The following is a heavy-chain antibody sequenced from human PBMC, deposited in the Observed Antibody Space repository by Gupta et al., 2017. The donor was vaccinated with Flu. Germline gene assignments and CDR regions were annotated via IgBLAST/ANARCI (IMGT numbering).Heavy chain of an antibody. D-gene: IGHD5-18*01. Sequence: VQLVESGGSLVKPGGSLRLSCTASGFTVNTYNMNWVRQAPGKGLEWVTSIGGSSSFIFYSDSVKGRFTISRDDAKNSLFLQMNSLTGEDTAVYYCVRYMGDSYGYIFGYWGQGTPVTVS. CDR3: VRYMGDSYGYIFGY. V-gene: IGHV3-21*01. CDR1: GFTVNTYN. CDR2: IGGSSSFI. J-gene: IGHJ4*02.